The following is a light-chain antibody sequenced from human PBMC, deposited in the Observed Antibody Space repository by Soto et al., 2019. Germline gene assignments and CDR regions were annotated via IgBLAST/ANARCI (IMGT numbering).Light chain of an antibody. V-gene: IGLV4-60*02. CDR3: ETWDTNTRV. CDR2: LEGSGIY. J-gene: IGLJ3*02. Sequence: QPVLTQSSSASASLGSSVKLTCTLSSGHSSYIIAWHQQQPGKAPRYLMNLEGSGIYNKGSGVPDRFSGSSSGDDRYLTISNLQFEDEADYYCETWDTNTRVFGGGTKVTVL. CDR1: SGHSSYI.